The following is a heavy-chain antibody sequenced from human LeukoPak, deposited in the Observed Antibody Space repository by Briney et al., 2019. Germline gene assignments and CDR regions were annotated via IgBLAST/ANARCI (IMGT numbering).Heavy chain of an antibody. Sequence: KASETLSLTCTVSGGSISTYYWSWIRQPPGKGLEWIGYIYYSGSTNYNPSLKSRVTISVDTSKNQFSLKLTSVTAADTAVYYCARELGATVVNYGMDVWGQGTTVTVSS. V-gene: IGHV4-59*01. J-gene: IGHJ6*02. D-gene: IGHD4-23*01. CDR2: IYYSGST. CDR3: ARELGATVVNYGMDV. CDR1: GGSISTYY.